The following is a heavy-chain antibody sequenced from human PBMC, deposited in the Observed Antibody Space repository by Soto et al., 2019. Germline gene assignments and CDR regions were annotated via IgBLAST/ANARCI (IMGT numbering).Heavy chain of an antibody. Sequence: TSETLSLTCSVSGGSVISGTYYWSWIRQPPGKGLGWIGYIYDSGSTNYNPSLKSRVSISLDTSKNQFSLKLTSVTAADSAVYFCASGSSVSAYIDYWGQGTLVTVSS. D-gene: IGHD6-13*01. CDR3: ASGSSVSAYIDY. CDR1: GGSVISGTYY. V-gene: IGHV4-61*01. CDR2: IYDSGST. J-gene: IGHJ4*02.